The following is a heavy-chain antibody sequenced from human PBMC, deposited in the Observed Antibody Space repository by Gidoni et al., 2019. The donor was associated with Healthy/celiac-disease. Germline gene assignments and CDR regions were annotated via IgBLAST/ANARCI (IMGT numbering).Heavy chain of an antibody. D-gene: IGHD6-6*01. V-gene: IGHV3-23*01. CDR1: GFTFSSYA. CDR2: ISGSGGST. CDR3: AKVPAASSSSGDY. J-gene: IGHJ4*02. Sequence: EVQLLESGGGLVQPGGSLRLSCAASGFTFSSYAMSWVRQAPGKGLEWVSAISGSGGSTYYEDSVKGRFTISRDNSKNTLYLQMNSLRAEDTAVYYCAKVPAASSSSGDYWGQGTLVTVSS.